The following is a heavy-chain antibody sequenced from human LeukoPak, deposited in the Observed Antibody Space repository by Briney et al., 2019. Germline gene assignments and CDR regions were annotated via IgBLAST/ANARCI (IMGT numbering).Heavy chain of an antibody. CDR2: IYSGGST. Sequence: SGGSLRLSCAASGFTVSSNYMSWVRQAPGKGLEWVSVIYSGGSTYYADSVKGRFTISRHNSKNTLYLQMNSLRAEDTAVYYCARESGGDQRWLQTYGMDVWGQGTTVTVSS. V-gene: IGHV3-53*04. CDR1: GFTVSSNY. J-gene: IGHJ6*02. CDR3: ARESGGDQRWLQTYGMDV. D-gene: IGHD5-24*01.